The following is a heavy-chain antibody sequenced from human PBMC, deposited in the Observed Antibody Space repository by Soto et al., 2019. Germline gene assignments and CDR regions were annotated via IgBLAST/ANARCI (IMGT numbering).Heavy chain of an antibody. V-gene: IGHV3-21*01. Sequence: LRLSCAASGFTFSSYSMNWVRQAPGKGLEWVSSISSSSSYIYYADSVKGRFTISRDNAKNSLYLQMNSLRAEDTAVYYCARLGGYRYYYYGMDVWGQGTTVTVSS. D-gene: IGHD5-12*01. CDR3: ARLGGYRYYYYGMDV. CDR2: ISSSSSYI. J-gene: IGHJ6*02. CDR1: GFTFSSYS.